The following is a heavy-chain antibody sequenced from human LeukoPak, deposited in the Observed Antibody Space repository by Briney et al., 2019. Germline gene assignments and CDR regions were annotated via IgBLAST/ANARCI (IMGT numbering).Heavy chain of an antibody. V-gene: IGHV4-4*07. CDR2: IYTSGST. D-gene: IGHD6-13*01. J-gene: IGHJ4*02. CDR1: GGSISSYY. Sequence: SETLSLTCTVSGGSISSYYWSWIRQPAGKGLEWIGRIYTSGSTNYNPSLKSRVTISVDTSKNQFSLKLSSVTAADTAVYYCATQDLIAAAGDLDYWGQGTLVTVSS. CDR3: ATQDLIAAAGDLDY.